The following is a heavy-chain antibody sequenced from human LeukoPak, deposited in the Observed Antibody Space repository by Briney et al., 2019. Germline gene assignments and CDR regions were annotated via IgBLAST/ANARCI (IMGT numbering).Heavy chain of an antibody. D-gene: IGHD4-17*01. CDR1: GGSISSSSYY. CDR3: ARQSTVTTHFDY. V-gene: IGHV4-39*01. J-gene: IGHJ4*02. CDR2: IFYSGST. Sequence: PSETLSLTCTVSGGSISSSSYYWGWIRQPPGKGLEWIGSIFYSGSTYYNPSLKSRVTISVDTSKNQFSPKLGSVTAADTAVYYCARQSTVTTHFDYWGQGTLVTVSS.